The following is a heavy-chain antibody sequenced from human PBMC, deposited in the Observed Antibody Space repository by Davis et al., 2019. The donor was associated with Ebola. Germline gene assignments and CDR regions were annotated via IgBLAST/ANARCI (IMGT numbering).Heavy chain of an antibody. CDR3: ARDRGILRLVGDYYFDY. D-gene: IGHD3-10*01. V-gene: IGHV3-23*01. CDR1: GFTFSTYA. CDR2: ISNTGIST. J-gene: IGHJ4*02. Sequence: SLHTSCVAPGFTFSTYAMGWVRQAPEKGLEWVSAISNTGISTYYADSVKGRFTISRDNSKNTLYLQMNSLRPEDSAVYYCARDRGILRLVGDYYFDYWGQGTLVTVSS.